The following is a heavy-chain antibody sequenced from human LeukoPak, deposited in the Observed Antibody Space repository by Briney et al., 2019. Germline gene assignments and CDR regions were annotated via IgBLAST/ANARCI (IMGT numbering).Heavy chain of an antibody. CDR3: ARGPRGYSGYGLLRFDY. CDR2: INHSGST. Sequence: SETLSLTCAVYGGSLSGYYWSWIRQPPGKGLEWIGEINHSGSTNYTPSLKSRVTISVDPSKNQLSLKLSSVTAADTAVYYCARGPRGYSGYGLLRFDYWGQGTLVSVSS. V-gene: IGHV4-34*01. J-gene: IGHJ4*02. CDR1: GGSLSGYY. D-gene: IGHD5-12*01.